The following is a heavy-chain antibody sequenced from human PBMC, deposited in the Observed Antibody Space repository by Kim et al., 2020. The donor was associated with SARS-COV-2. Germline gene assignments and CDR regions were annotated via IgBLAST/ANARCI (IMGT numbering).Heavy chain of an antibody. D-gene: IGHD6-19*01. J-gene: IGHJ4*02. CDR3: ARARRVSSWWLGDFDY. Sequence: GGSLRLSCAASGFTFSSYGMHWVRQAPGKGLEWVAVIWYDGSNKYYADSVKGRFTISRDNSKNTLYLQMNSLRAEDTAVYYCARARRVSSWWLGDFDYWGQGTLVTVSS. CDR2: IWYDGSNK. CDR1: GFTFSSYG. V-gene: IGHV3-33*01.